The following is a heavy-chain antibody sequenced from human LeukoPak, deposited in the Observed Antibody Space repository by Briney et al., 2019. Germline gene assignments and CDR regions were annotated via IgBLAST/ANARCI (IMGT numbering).Heavy chain of an antibody. J-gene: IGHJ4*02. Sequence: SETLSLTCTVSGGSISSSSYYWGWIRQPPGKGLEWIGSIYYSGSTYYNPSLKSRVTISVDTSKNQFSLKLSSVTAADTAVYYCARRGRHEYQLLTFDYWGQGTLVTVSS. CDR1: GGSISSSSYY. D-gene: IGHD2-2*01. V-gene: IGHV4-39*01. CDR2: IYYSGST. CDR3: ARRGRHEYQLLTFDY.